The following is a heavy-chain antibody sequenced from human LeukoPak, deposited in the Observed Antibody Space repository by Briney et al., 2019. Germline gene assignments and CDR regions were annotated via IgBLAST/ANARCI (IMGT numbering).Heavy chain of an antibody. Sequence: GESLKISCKGSGYSFTNYWIGWGRQMPGKGLGWMGIIYPGDSDTRYSPSFQGQVTISVDKSISTAYLQWSRLKASDTAMYYCARHEEQQLADYWGQGTLVTVSS. V-gene: IGHV5-51*01. J-gene: IGHJ4*02. D-gene: IGHD6-13*01. CDR3: ARHEEQQLADY. CDR2: IYPGDSDT. CDR1: GYSFTNYW.